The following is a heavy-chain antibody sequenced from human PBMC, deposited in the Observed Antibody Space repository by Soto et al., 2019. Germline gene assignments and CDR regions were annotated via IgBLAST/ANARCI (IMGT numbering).Heavy chain of an antibody. Sequence: EVKLLESGGGLAQPGGSLRLSCVGSGFTFDSYAISWVRQAPGEQLQWIAAISGSADGTDYAHSVRGRFTISRDNAKKTVHLQIDSLRVEDTAVYFCAKDTVGGYSFWSGYYSDGLDVWGQGTLVSVS. CDR2: ISGSADGT. J-gene: IGHJ3*01. D-gene: IGHD3-3*01. CDR1: GFTFDSYA. V-gene: IGHV3-23*01. CDR3: AKDTVGGYSFWSGYYSDGLDV.